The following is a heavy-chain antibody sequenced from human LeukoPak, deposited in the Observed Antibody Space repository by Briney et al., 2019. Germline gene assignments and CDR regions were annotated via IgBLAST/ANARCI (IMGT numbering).Heavy chain of an antibody. D-gene: IGHD5-24*01. CDR3: ASDRGWLQFDF. CDR2: IKEDGSVI. V-gene: IGHV3-7*01. J-gene: IGHJ4*02. Sequence: PGGSLRLSCEASGFTFSSYAMSWVRQAPGKGLKWLANIKEDGSVINYVDSVKGRFTISRYNAKSSLYLQMNSLRAEDMAVYYCASDRGWLQFDFWGQGTLVTVSS. CDR1: GFTFSSYA.